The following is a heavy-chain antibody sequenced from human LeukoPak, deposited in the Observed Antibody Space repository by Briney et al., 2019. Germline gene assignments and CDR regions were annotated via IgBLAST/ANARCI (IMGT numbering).Heavy chain of an antibody. J-gene: IGHJ4*02. V-gene: IGHV4-61*02. D-gene: IGHD3-3*01. CDR2: IYTSGST. CDR1: GGSISSGSYY. CDR3: VRVFWSGYYFYFDY. Sequence: SETLSLTCTVSGGSISSGSYYWSWIRQPAGKGLEWIGRIYTSGSTNYNPSLKSRVTISVDTSKNQFSLKLSSVTAADTAVYYCVRVFWSGYYFYFDYWGQGTLVTVSS.